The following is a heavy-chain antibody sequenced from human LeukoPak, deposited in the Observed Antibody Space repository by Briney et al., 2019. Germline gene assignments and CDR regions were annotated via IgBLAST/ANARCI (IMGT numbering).Heavy chain of an antibody. CDR2: ISGSGGNT. D-gene: IGHD6-13*01. J-gene: IGHJ6*03. V-gene: IGHV3-23*01. Sequence: GGSLRLSCAASGLTFSDYAMSWVRQAPGKGLEWVSAISGSGGNTYYADSVKGRFTISRDNSKNTLYLQMNGLRAEDTAVYYCATAAGLKPYYYMGVWGKGTTVTVSS. CDR1: GLTFSDYA. CDR3: ATAAGLKPYYYMGV.